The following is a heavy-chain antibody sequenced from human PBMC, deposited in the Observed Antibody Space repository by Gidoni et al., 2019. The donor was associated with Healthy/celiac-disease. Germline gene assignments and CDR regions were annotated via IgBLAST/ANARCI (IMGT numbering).Heavy chain of an antibody. CDR2: IYPGDSDT. J-gene: IGHJ4*02. D-gene: IGHD1-7*01. CDR1: GYSFTSYW. Sequence: EVQLVQSGAEVKKPGESLKISCKGSGYSFTSYWIGWVRQMPGKGLEWMGIIYPGDSDTRYSPSFQGQVTISADKSISTAYLQWSSLKASDTAMYYCARHDYNWNYVLSSGPTDYWGQGTLVTVSS. V-gene: IGHV5-51*01. CDR3: ARHDYNWNYVLSSGPTDY.